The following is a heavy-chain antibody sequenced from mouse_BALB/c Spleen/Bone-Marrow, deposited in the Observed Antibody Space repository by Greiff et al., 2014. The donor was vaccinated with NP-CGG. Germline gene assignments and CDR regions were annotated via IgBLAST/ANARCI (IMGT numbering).Heavy chain of an antibody. D-gene: IGHD1-1*01. CDR3: ERIIYGSSYIIDF. CDR1: GYTFTSYW. Sequence: QVQLQQPGAELVKPGASVKLSCRASGYTFTSYWMHWVKQRPGQGLEWIGEINPSNGRTNYNEKFKSMATLTVDKSSSTAYMQLSRLKSEDSAVFYCERIIYGSSYIIDFWGQGTSVTVSS. V-gene: IGHV1S81*02. J-gene: IGHJ4*01. CDR2: INPSNGRT.